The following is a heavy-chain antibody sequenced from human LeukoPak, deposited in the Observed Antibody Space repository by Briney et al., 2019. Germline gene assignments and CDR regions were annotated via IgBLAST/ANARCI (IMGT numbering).Heavy chain of an antibody. D-gene: IGHD3-22*01. CDR3: ARYDISAYRDDY. CDR1: GYSFTSYW. CDR2: IDPSDSYS. V-gene: IGHV5-10-1*01. J-gene: IGHJ4*02. Sequence: GESLKISCKGSGYSFTSYWISRVRQMPGKGLEWMGRIDPSDSYSNYSPSFQGHVAISADKSISTAYLQWSSLKASDTAMYYCARYDISAYRDDYWGQGTLVTVYS.